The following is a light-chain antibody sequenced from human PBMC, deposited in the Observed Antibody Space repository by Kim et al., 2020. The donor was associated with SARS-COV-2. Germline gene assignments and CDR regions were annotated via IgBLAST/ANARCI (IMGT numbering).Light chain of an antibody. V-gene: IGKV1-NL1*01. CDR3: QQYNNWPLT. Sequence: DIQMTQSPSSLSASVGDRVTLTCRASQIINTCLAWYQQKPGKAPTVLIFGASTWPTGVPARFSGSGSGTDFTLTISSLQPEDFGTYYCQQYNNWPLTFGGGTKVDIK. CDR2: GAS. J-gene: IGKJ4*01. CDR1: QIINTC.